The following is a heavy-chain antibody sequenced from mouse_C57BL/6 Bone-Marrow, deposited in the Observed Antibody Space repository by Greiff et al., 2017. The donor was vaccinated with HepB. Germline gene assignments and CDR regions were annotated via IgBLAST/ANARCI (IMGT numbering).Heavy chain of an antibody. Sequence: VQLQQSGPELVKPGASVKISCKASGYTFTDYYMNWVKQSHGKSLEWIGDINPNNGGTSYNQKFKGKATLTVDKSSSTAYMELRSLTSEDSAVYYCASYDGYYDAMDYWGQGTSVTVSS. J-gene: IGHJ4*01. V-gene: IGHV1-26*01. D-gene: IGHD2-3*01. CDR3: ASYDGYYDAMDY. CDR2: INPNNGGT. CDR1: GYTFTDYY.